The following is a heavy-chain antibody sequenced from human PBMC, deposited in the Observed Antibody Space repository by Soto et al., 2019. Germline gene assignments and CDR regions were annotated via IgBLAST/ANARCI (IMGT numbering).Heavy chain of an antibody. CDR2: INPNSGNI. J-gene: IGHJ4*02. CDR3: ARGRASGSYYLLDY. Sequence: ASLKVSCKASGDTFTTYDMNWVRQATGHGLEWMGWINPNSGNIGYAQRFQGRVTMTRDTAIRTAYMEVSSLRSDDTAVYYCARGRASGSYYLLDYWGQGTLVTVSS. CDR1: GDTFTTYD. V-gene: IGHV1-8*01. D-gene: IGHD3-10*01.